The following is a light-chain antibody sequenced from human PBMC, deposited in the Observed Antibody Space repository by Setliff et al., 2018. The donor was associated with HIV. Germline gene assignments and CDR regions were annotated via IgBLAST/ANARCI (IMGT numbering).Light chain of an antibody. CDR3: CSYAGSSTVI. CDR1: SSNVGNYNL. J-gene: IGLJ2*01. CDR2: EVD. V-gene: IGLV2-23*02. Sequence: QSALTQPASVSGSPGQSITISCTGTSSNVGNYNLVSWYQQHPGNAPKLIVYEVDKRPSGVSSRFSGSESGNTASLAISGLQAEDEADYYCCSYAGSSTVIFGGGTKVTVL.